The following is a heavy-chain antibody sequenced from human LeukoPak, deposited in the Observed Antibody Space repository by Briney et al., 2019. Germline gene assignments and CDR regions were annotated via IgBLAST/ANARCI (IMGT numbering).Heavy chain of an antibody. CDR1: GFTFSSYA. Sequence: PGGSLRLSCAASGFTFSSYAMSWVRQAPGKGLEWVSVISGSGVTTYDADSVKGRFTISRDNSKNTLYLQMNSLRVEDTAIYYCAKGQGSIQLWGPVYWGRGTLVTVSS. D-gene: IGHD5-18*01. CDR2: ISGSGVTT. J-gene: IGHJ4*02. V-gene: IGHV3-23*01. CDR3: AKGQGSIQLWGPVY.